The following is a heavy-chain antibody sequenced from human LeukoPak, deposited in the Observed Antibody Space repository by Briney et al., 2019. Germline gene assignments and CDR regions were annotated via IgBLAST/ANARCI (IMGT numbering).Heavy chain of an antibody. D-gene: IGHD3-10*01. Sequence: PGGSLRLSCAASGFTFSHYWMSWVRRAPGKGLEWVANIKHDGSQKGHVDSVKGRFTISRDNAKNSLFLQMNSLRAEDTAVYFCARDSSRGDFEYWGQGTLVTVSS. V-gene: IGHV3-7*01. J-gene: IGHJ4*02. CDR1: GFTFSHYW. CDR2: IKHDGSQK. CDR3: ARDSSRGDFEY.